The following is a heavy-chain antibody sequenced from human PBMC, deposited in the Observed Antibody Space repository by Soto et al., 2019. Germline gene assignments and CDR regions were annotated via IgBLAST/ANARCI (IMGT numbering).Heavy chain of an antibody. CDR3: AKDLETATVTTWYYYYGMDV. D-gene: IGHD4-17*01. CDR1: GFTFSSYA. V-gene: IGHV3-23*01. CDR2: ISGSGGST. J-gene: IGHJ6*02. Sequence: VGSLRLSCAASGFTFSSYAMSWVRQAPGKGLEWVSAISGSGGSTYYADSVKGRFTISRDNSKNTLYLQMNSLRAEDTAVYYCAKDLETATVTTWYYYYGMDVWGQGTTVTVSS.